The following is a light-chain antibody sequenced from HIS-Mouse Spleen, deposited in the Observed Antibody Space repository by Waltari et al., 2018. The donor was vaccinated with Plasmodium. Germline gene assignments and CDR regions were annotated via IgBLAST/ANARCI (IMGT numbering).Light chain of an antibody. CDR3: YATDSSGNHRV. CDR2: EGS. J-gene: IGLJ3*02. V-gene: IGLV3-10*01. CDR1: ALPKKY. Sequence: SYELTQPPSVSVSPGQTARLTCPGDALPKKYAYWYQQKSGQAPVLVTYEGSKRPSGVPERFAGASAGTMATLTSRGAQVEDEADYYCYATDSSGNHRVFGGGTKLTVL.